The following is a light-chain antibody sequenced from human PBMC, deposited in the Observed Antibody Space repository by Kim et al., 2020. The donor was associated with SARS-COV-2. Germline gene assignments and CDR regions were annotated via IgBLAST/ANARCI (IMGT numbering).Light chain of an antibody. CDR1: SLRSYY. Sequence: ALGQTVRITFQGDSLRSYYASWYQQKPAQAPVLVIYGKNNRPSGIPDRFSGSSSGNTASLTITGAQAEDEADYYCNSRDSSGNHLVFGGGTQLTVL. J-gene: IGLJ2*01. CDR3: NSRDSSGNHLV. CDR2: GKN. V-gene: IGLV3-19*01.